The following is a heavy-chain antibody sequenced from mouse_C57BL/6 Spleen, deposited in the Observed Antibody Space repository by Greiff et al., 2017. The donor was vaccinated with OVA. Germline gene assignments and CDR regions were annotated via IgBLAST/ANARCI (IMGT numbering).Heavy chain of an antibody. Sequence: EVKLVESEGGLVQPGSSMKLSCTASGFTFSDYYMAWVRQVPEKGLEWVANINYDGSSTYYLDSLKSRFIISRDNAKNILYLQMSSLKSEDTATYYCAREGLRLRAMDYWGQGTSGTVSS. J-gene: IGHJ4*01. CDR3: AREGLRLRAMDY. V-gene: IGHV5-16*01. CDR2: INYDGSST. CDR1: GFTFSDYY. D-gene: IGHD3-2*02.